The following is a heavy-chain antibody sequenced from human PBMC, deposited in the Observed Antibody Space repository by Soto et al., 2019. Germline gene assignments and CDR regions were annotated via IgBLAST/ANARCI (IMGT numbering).Heavy chain of an antibody. CDR3: VKYHYDGWYGSFVF. D-gene: IGHD3-22*01. CDR2: ISGSGSST. CDR1: KYTFSLYP. J-gene: IGHJ4*02. V-gene: IGHV3-23*01. Sequence: PGGSLSLSCAASKYTFSLYPMSYVRQTPGKGLEWVSSISGSGSSTYNAASVKGRFTLSRANSKNTLYLQMNSLSTDDTAVYYFVKYHYDGWYGSFVFWGQGTLVTVFS.